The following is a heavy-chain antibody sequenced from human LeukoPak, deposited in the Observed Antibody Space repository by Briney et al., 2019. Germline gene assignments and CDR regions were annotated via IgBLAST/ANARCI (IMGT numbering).Heavy chain of an antibody. J-gene: IGHJ4*02. CDR3: ARTVYSGSYYNY. D-gene: IGHD1-26*01. CDR1: GFTFSSYW. V-gene: IGHV3-74*01. Sequence: AGGSLRLSCAASGFTFSSYWMHWVRQAPGKGLVWVSRINSDGSSTSYADSVKGRFTISRDNAKNTLYLQMNSLRPEDTAVYYCARTVYSGSYYNYWGQGTLVTVSS. CDR2: INSDGSST.